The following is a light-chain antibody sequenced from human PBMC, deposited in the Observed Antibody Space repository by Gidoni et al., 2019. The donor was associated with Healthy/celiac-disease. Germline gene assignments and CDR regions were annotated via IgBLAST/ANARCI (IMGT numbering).Light chain of an antibody. J-gene: IGKJ4*01. CDR2: DAS. Sequence: EIVLTQSPVTLSLSPGERATLSCRASQSVSSYLAWYQQKPGQAPRLLIYDASNRATGIPARFSGSGSETDFTLTISSLEPEDFAVYYCQQRSNWPLLTFGGGTKVEIK. V-gene: IGKV3-11*01. CDR3: QQRSNWPLLT. CDR1: QSVSSY.